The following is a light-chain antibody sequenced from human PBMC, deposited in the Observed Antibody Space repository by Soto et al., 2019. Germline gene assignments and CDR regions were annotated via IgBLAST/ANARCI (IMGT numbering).Light chain of an antibody. V-gene: IGKV3-15*01. CDR3: QQYNNWPLT. J-gene: IGKJ4*01. CDR2: GAS. CDR1: QSVSSN. Sequence: EIVMTQSPATLSVSPGERAPLSCRASQSVSSNLAWYQQKPGQAPRHLIYGASTRATGIPARFSGSGSGTEFTLTISSLQSEDFAVYYCQQYNNWPLTFGGGTKVEIK.